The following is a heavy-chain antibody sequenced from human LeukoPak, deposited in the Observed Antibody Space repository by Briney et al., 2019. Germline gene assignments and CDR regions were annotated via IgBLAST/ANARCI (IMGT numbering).Heavy chain of an antibody. Sequence: ASVKVSCKASGYTFTSYYINWVRQATGQGLEWMGWMNPNSGNTGYAQKFQGRVTMTRNTSISTAYMELSSLRSEDTAVYYCYLGAATSGGLFDYWGQRTLVTVSS. CDR2: MNPNSGNT. D-gene: IGHD6-13*01. CDR1: GYTFTSYY. CDR3: YLGAATSGGLFDY. J-gene: IGHJ4*02. V-gene: IGHV1-8*01.